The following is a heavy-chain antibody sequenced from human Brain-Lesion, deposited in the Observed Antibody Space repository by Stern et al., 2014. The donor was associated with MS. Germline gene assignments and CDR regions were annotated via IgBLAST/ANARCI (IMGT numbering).Heavy chain of an antibody. CDR2: FDPEDGET. Sequence: VQLEESGAEVKKPGASVKVSCKVSGYTLTELSMHWVRQAPGKGLEWMGGFDPEDGETIYAQKFQGRATMTEDTSTDTAYMELSSLRSEDTAVYYCATDRDDFRSGYSAPTKGYGLDVWGQGTTVTVTS. CDR1: GYTLTELS. CDR3: ATDRDDFRSGYSAPTKGYGLDV. J-gene: IGHJ6*02. V-gene: IGHV1-24*01. D-gene: IGHD3-3*01.